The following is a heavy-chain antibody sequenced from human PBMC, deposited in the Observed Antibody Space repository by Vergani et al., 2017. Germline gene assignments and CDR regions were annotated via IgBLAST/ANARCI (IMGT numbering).Heavy chain of an antibody. CDR3: ARDTVTTDYYYYMDV. D-gene: IGHD4-11*01. CDR2: ISSSSSYI. CDR1: GFTFSSYS. Sequence: EVQLVESGGGLVKPGGSLRLSCAASGFTFSSYSMNWVRQAPGKGLEWVSSISSSSSYIYYADSVKGRFTLSRDNAKNSLYLQMNSLRAEDTAVYYCARDTVTTDYYYYMDVWGKGTTVTVSS. V-gene: IGHV3-21*01. J-gene: IGHJ6*03.